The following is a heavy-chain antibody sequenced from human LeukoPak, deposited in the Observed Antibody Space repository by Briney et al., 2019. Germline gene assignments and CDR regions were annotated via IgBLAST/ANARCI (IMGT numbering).Heavy chain of an antibody. CDR1: GYTFTRYY. CDR3: AREHALNLWTPFSRSPGGGAFDI. V-gene: IGHV1-2*02. J-gene: IGHJ3*02. Sequence: ASVKVSCKASGYTFTRYYMHWVRQAPGQGLEWMGWINPNSGGTNYAQKFQGRVTMTRDTSISTAYMELSRLRSDATAVYYCAREHALNLWTPFSRSPGGGAFDIWGQGTMVTVSS. CDR2: INPNSGGT. D-gene: IGHD6-6*01.